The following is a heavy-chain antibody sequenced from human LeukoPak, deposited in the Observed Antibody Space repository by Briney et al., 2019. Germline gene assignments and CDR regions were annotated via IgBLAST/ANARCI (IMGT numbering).Heavy chain of an antibody. Sequence: PGGSLRLSCGASGFTFSSHGMYWVRQAPGKGLEWVSSISSSSSYIYYADSVKGRFTISRDNAKNSLYLQMNSLRAEDTAVYYCARDLDYGDDYWGQGTLVTVSS. V-gene: IGHV3-21*01. J-gene: IGHJ4*02. D-gene: IGHD4-17*01. CDR3: ARDLDYGDDY. CDR2: ISSSSSYI. CDR1: GFTFSSHG.